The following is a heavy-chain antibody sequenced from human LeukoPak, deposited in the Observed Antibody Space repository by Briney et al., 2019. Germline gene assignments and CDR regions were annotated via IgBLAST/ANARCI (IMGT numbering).Heavy chain of an antibody. CDR3: ARVRGSYRGGLGYFDY. CDR2: IYYSGST. J-gene: IGHJ4*02. Sequence: PSETLSLTCTVSGGSISSSSYYWGWIRRPPGKGLEWIGSIYYSGSTYYNPSLKSRVTISVDTSKNQFSLKLSSVTAADTDVYYCARVRGSYRGGLGYFDYWGQGTLVTVSS. CDR1: GGSISSSSYY. V-gene: IGHV4-39*07. D-gene: IGHD1-26*01.